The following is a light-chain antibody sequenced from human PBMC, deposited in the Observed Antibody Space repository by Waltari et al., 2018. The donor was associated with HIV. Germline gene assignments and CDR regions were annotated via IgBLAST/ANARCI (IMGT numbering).Light chain of an antibody. CDR1: NIGIKN. CDR3: QLWDILGDHVI. J-gene: IGLJ2*01. CDR2: DDT. V-gene: IGLV3-21*02. Sequence: SSVLTQPPSVSLAPGQTAPIPCGGANIGIKNVPVYQQRPGQAPVVVVYDDTKRPSGVPERFSGSHSGNTATLTISRVEDGDEADYYCQLWDILGDHVIFGGGTRLTVL.